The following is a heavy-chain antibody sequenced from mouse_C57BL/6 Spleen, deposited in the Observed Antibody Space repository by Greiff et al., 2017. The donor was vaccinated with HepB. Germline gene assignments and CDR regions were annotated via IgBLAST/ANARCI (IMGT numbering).Heavy chain of an antibody. CDR3: ARDYYYGSTLDY. V-gene: IGHV1-80*01. J-gene: IGHJ2*01. CDR2: IYPGDGDT. D-gene: IGHD1-1*01. CDR1: GYAFSSYW. Sequence: VQLQQSGAELVKPGASVKISCKASGYAFSSYWMNWVKQRPGKGLEWIGQIYPGDGDTNYNGKFKGKATLTADKSSSTAYMKLSSLASEDSAVYVCARDYYYGSTLDYWGQGTTLTVSS.